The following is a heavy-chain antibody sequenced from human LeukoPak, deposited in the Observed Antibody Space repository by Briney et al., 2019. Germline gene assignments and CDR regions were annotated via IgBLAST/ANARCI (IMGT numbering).Heavy chain of an antibody. CDR2: SGYSGST. CDR3: ARVDIVVAPAASYFDY. V-gene: IGHV4-31*03. J-gene: IGHJ4*02. Sequence: SQTLSLTCTVSGDSISNGDYYWSWIRLHPGKGLEWIGYSGYSGSTYYNPSLKSRVTISVDMSKNQFSLKLSSVTAADTAVYYCARVDIVVAPAASYFDYWGQGTLVTVSS. D-gene: IGHD2-2*01. CDR1: GDSISNGDYY.